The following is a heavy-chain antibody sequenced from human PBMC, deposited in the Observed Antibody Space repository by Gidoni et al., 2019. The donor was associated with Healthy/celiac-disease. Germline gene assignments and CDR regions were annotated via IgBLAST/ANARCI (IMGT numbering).Heavy chain of an antibody. J-gene: IGHJ4*02. CDR2: ISYDGSNK. CDR1: GFTFSSYG. D-gene: IGHD3-22*01. CDR3: AKEYGSGFVHY. Sequence: QVQLVESGGGVVQPGRSLRLSCAASGFTFSSYGMHWVRQAPGKGLEWVAVISYDGSNKYYADSVKGRFTISRDNSKNTLYLQMNSLRAEDTAVYYCAKEYGSGFVHYWGQGTLVTVSS. V-gene: IGHV3-30*18.